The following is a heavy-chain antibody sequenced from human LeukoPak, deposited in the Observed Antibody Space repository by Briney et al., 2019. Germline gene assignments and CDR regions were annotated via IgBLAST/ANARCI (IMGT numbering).Heavy chain of an antibody. Sequence: SAPALANPTQALRLTCTFSGFSLSTSATCVSWIRQPPGKSMEWLARIDWDDDKYYITTLKTTLTNSKDTSKNQVILRMTNIDPVDTATYYCARMDLMGKLRYASDIWGQGTMVTDSS. V-gene: IGHV2-70*11. CDR2: IDWDDDK. CDR1: GFSLSTSATC. J-gene: IGHJ3*02. CDR3: ARMDLMGKLRYASDI. D-gene: IGHD2-8*01.